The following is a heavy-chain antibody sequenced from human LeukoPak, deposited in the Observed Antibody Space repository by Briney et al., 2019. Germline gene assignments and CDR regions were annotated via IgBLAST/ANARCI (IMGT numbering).Heavy chain of an antibody. CDR2: INHSGST. CDR1: GGSFSGYY. V-gene: IGHV4-34*01. Sequence: SETLSLTCAVYGGSFSGYYWSWIRQPPGKGLEWIGEINHSGSTNYNPSLKSRVTISVDTSKNQLSLKRSSVTAADTAVYYCASERVYGSGSYYRYYYMDVWGKGTTVTASS. CDR3: ASERVYGSGSYYRYYYMDV. J-gene: IGHJ6*03. D-gene: IGHD3-10*01.